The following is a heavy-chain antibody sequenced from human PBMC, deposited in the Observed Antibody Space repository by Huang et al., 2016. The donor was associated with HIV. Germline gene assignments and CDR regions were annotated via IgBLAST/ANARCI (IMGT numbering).Heavy chain of an antibody. CDR1: GGSFSKYG. CDR3: ARGQLGSYGDYDVLY. Sequence: QVQLVQSGAEVKTPGSSVKVSCKASGGSFSKYGISWVRQAPGQGLEWMGGIIPMFGTPSYARKFQGRVTITADDSTSTTYVEVSSLRSEDTALYYCARGQLGSYGDYDVLYWGQGTLVTVSS. J-gene: IGHJ4*02. D-gene: IGHD4-17*01. CDR2: IIPMFGTP. V-gene: IGHV1-69*12.